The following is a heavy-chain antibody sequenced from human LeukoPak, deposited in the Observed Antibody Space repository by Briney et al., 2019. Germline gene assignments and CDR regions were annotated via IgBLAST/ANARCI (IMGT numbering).Heavy chain of an antibody. Sequence: SETLSLTCTVSGGSISTQSYYWGWIRQPPGRGLEWIGTIYYSGSTYYNPSLKSRVTISLGTSKNQFSLKLSSVTAADTAVYYCARDSAIVATDNWFDPWGQGTLVTVSS. J-gene: IGHJ5*02. CDR2: IYYSGST. CDR3: ARDSAIVATDNWFDP. CDR1: GGSISTQSYY. D-gene: IGHD5-12*01. V-gene: IGHV4-39*07.